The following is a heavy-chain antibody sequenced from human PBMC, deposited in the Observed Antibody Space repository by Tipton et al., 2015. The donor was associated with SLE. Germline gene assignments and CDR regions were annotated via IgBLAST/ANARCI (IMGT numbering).Heavy chain of an antibody. CDR3: ARVGVVPIFDY. CDR1: GGSISSGGYY. Sequence: LRLSCTVSGGSISSGGYYWSWIRQPPGKGLEWIGSIYYSGSTYYNPSLKSRVTISVDTSKDQFSLKLSSVTAADTAVYYCARVGVVPIFDYWGQGTLVTVSS. J-gene: IGHJ4*02. V-gene: IGHV4-39*07. CDR2: IYYSGST. D-gene: IGHD3-10*01.